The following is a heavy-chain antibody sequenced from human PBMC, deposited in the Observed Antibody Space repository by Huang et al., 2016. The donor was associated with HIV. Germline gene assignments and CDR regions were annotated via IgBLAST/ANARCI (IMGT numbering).Heavy chain of an antibody. Sequence: QVQLRQWGAGLVKPSETLSLTCAVYGGSFSGYYWTWIRQSPGKGLEWIGEINHIGKTNYQPSLKSRGTIAKDTAKNQFSLQLTSVSAAETGVYFCAREKAADSAWYGVYYFDYWGEGALVTVTS. J-gene: IGHJ4*02. V-gene: IGHV4-34*01. CDR2: INHIGKT. CDR3: AREKAADSAWYGVYYFDY. D-gene: IGHD6-19*01. CDR1: GGSFSGYY.